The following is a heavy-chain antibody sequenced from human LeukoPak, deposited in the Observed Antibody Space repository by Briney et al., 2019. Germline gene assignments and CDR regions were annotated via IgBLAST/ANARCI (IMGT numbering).Heavy chain of an antibody. V-gene: IGHV4-39*07. CDR2: IYYSGST. CDR3: ARDAYSSSWYYFDY. J-gene: IGHJ4*02. Sequence: SETLSLTCTVSGGSISSSSYYWGWIRQPPGNGLEWIGSIYYSGSTYYNPSLKSRVTISVDTSKNQFSLKLSSVTAADTAVYYCARDAYSSSWYYFDYWGQGTLVTVSS. CDR1: GGSISSSSYY. D-gene: IGHD6-13*01.